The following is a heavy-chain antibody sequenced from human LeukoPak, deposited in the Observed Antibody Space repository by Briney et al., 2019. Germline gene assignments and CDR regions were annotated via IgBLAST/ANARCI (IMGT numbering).Heavy chain of an antibody. D-gene: IGHD3-10*01. Sequence: GGSLRLSCAASGFTFSSYAMSWVRQAPGKGLEWVSAISGSGGSTSYADSVKGRFTISRDNSKNTLYLQMNSLRAEDTAVYYCAKDSLLLWFGELSYLDYWGQGTLVTVSS. CDR3: AKDSLLLWFGELSYLDY. CDR1: GFTFSSYA. J-gene: IGHJ4*02. CDR2: ISGSGGST. V-gene: IGHV3-23*01.